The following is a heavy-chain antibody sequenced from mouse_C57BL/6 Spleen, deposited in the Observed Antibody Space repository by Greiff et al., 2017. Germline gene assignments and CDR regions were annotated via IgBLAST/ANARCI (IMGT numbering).Heavy chain of an antibody. V-gene: IGHV2-2*01. CDR2: IWRGGST. D-gene: IGHD2-4*01. Sequence: QVQLQQSGPGLVQPSQSLSISCTVSGFSLTSYGVHWVRQSPGKGLEWLGVIWRGGSTDYNAAFISRLSISKDNSKSQVSLKMRSLQADDTAIYYCARGDYDEDYAMDYWGQGTSVTVSS. J-gene: IGHJ4*01. CDR3: ARGDYDEDYAMDY. CDR1: GFSLTSYG.